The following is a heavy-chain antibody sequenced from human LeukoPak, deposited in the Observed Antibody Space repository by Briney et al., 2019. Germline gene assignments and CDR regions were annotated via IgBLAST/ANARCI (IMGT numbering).Heavy chain of an antibody. V-gene: IGHV3-21*01. CDR3: ARVLGYSGYEIDY. Sequence: GGSLRLSCAASGFTFSSYSMNWVRQAPGKGLEWVSSISSSSSYIYYADSVKGRFTISRDNAKNSLYLQMNSLRAEDTAMYYCARVLGYSGYEIDYWGQGTLVTVSS. J-gene: IGHJ4*02. D-gene: IGHD5-12*01. CDR2: ISSSSSYI. CDR1: GFTFSSYS.